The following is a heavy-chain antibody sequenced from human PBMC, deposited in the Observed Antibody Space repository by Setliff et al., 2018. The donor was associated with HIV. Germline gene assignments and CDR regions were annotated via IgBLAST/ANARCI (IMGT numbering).Heavy chain of an antibody. D-gene: IGHD3-22*01. Sequence: GESLTISCKASGYTFTNYWTAWVRQMPGKGLEWMGIIHPRDFDIKYSQSFQGQVTISADKSLSTAYLQWNSLKASDTALYYCARLYSSGYYRSFDVWGQGTMVTVSS. J-gene: IGHJ3*01. CDR1: GYTFTNYW. CDR3: ARLYSSGYYRSFDV. V-gene: IGHV5-51*01. CDR2: IHPRDFDI.